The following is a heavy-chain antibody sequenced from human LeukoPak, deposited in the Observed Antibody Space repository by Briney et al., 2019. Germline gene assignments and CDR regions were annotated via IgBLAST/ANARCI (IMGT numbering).Heavy chain of an antibody. Sequence: GALRLSCAASGFTFSNYGMHWVRQAPGKGLEWVSVISYDGSNKYYADSVKGRFTISRDNSKNTLYLQMNSLRAEDTAMYYCAKNSGSTALWGQGTLVTVSS. CDR1: GFTFSNYG. D-gene: IGHD1-26*01. CDR3: AKNSGSTAL. V-gene: IGHV3-30*18. J-gene: IGHJ4*02. CDR2: ISYDGSNK.